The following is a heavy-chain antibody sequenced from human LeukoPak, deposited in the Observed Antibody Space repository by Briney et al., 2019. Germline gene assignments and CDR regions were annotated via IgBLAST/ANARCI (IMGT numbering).Heavy chain of an antibody. D-gene: IGHD6-19*01. CDR1: GYSFSTYW. V-gene: IGHV5-51*01. Sequence: GESLKISCQTSGYSFSTYWIGWVRQMPGKGLEWMGIIYPDDSDTIYDPSFQGQVTISVDKSNSTAYLQWSSLKASDTAMYYCARRGAVAGDFDSWGQGTLVTVSS. J-gene: IGHJ4*02. CDR3: ARRGAVAGDFDS. CDR2: IYPDDSDT.